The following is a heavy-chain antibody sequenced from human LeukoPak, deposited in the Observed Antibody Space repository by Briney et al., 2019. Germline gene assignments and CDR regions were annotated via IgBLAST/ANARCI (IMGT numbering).Heavy chain of an antibody. D-gene: IGHD3-16*01. CDR1: GFTFSSYG. CDR3: AKLGLEVEGYDY. Sequence: GGSLRLSCAASGFTFSSYGMHWVRQAPGKGLEWVAVISYDGSNRYYADSVKGRFTISRDNSKNTLYLQMNSLRAEDTAVYYCAKLGLEVEGYDYWGQGTLVTVSS. V-gene: IGHV3-30*18. CDR2: ISYDGSNR. J-gene: IGHJ4*02.